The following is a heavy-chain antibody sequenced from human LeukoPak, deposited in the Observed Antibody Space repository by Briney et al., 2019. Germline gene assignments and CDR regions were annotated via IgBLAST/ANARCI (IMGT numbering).Heavy chain of an antibody. V-gene: IGHV4-59*11. J-gene: IGHJ4*02. D-gene: IGHD2-2*01. CDR1: GGSISSHY. CDR2: IYYSGST. Sequence: SETLSLTCTVSGGSISSHYWSWIRQPPGKGLEWIGYIYYSGSTNYNPSLKSRVTISVDTSKNQFSLKLSSVTAADTAVYYCARGPSGLVVPAGLDYRGQGTLVTVSS. CDR3: ARGPSGLVVPAGLDY.